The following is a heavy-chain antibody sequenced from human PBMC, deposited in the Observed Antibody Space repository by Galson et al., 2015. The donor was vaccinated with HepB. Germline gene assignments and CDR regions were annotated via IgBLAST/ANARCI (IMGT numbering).Heavy chain of an antibody. CDR2: IYWNDDK. Sequence: PALVKPTQTLTLTCTFSGFSLSTSGVGVGWIRQPPGKALEWLALIYWNDDKRYSPSPKSRLTITKDTSKNQVVLTMTNMDPVDTATYYCAHRPPVDYYDSSGYFDYWGQGTLVTVSS. CDR1: GFSLSTSGVG. V-gene: IGHV2-5*01. D-gene: IGHD3-22*01. CDR3: AHRPPVDYYDSSGYFDY. J-gene: IGHJ4*02.